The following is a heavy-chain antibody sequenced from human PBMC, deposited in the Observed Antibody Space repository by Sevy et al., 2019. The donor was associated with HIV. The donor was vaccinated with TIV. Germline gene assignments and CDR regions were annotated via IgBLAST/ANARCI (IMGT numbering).Heavy chain of an antibody. CDR3: AKAAIVVVSASPNCFDS. J-gene: IGHJ4*02. D-gene: IGHD2-21*02. Sequence: GGSLRLSCAASGFTFNTYGMHWVRQTPGKGLEWVAVISYDGTDTYYADSVKGWFTISKDNSKNTLSLQMNSLRVEDTAVYYCAKAAIVVVSASPNCFDSWGPGTVVTVSS. CDR2: ISYDGTDT. V-gene: IGHV3-30*18. CDR1: GFTFNTYG.